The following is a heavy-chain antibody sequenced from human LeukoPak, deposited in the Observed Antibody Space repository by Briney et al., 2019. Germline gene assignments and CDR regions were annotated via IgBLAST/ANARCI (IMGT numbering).Heavy chain of an antibody. V-gene: IGHV1-2*02. CDR3: ARDLGYCGGGSCYEFDY. D-gene: IGHD2-15*01. CDR1: GYTFTGYY. J-gene: IGHJ4*02. CDR2: INPNSGGT. Sequence: ASVKVSCKASGYTFTGYYMHWVRQAPGQGLEWMGWINPNSGGTNYAQKFQGRVTMTRDTSISTAYMELSRLRSDDTAVYYCARDLGYCGGGSCYEFDYWGQGTLVTVSS.